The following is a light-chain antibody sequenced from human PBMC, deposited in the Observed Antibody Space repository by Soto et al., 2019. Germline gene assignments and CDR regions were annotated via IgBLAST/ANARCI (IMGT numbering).Light chain of an antibody. CDR2: GAS. CDR1: QGISNY. CDR3: LQHNAYPFT. V-gene: IGKV1-17*03. J-gene: IGKJ2*01. Sequence: DIQMTQSPSAMSASVGDRVTITCRASQGISNYLAWFQQKPGQGPKRLIYGASNLQSGVPPRFSGSGSEKEFTLTISNLQPEDIATYYWLQHNAYPFTFGQGTKLEIK.